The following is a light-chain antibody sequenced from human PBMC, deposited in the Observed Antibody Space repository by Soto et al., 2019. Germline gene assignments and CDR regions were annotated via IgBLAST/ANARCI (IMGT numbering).Light chain of an antibody. Sequence: DIQMITSPPSLSASVGASATITCRASQTISDYLHWYQQKPGKAPTLLIYGSSSLQTGVPPRFSGSGSGTEFTLTISSLQPEEFGTYYCQQTYDSLVSVGGGTKVDI. CDR2: GSS. CDR3: QQTYDSLVS. J-gene: IGKJ4*01. CDR1: QTISDY. V-gene: IGKV1-39*01.